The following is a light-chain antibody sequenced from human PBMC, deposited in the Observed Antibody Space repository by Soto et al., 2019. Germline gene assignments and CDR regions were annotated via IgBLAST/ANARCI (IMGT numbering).Light chain of an antibody. CDR1: QSISSW. CDR3: QQYTSYSGT. Sequence: DIQMTQSPSTLSASVGDRVTITCRASQSISSWLAWYQQKPGKAPKLLIYDASSLESGVPSRFSGSGYGTEFALTISSLQPDDFATYYCQQYTSYSGTFGQGTK. J-gene: IGKJ2*02. V-gene: IGKV1-5*01. CDR2: DAS.